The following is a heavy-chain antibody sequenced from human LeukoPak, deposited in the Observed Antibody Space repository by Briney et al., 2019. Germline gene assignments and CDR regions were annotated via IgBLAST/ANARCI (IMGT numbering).Heavy chain of an antibody. Sequence: ASVKASCKASGYTFTSYGISWVRQAPGQGLEWMGWISAYNGNTNYAQKLQGRVTMTTDTSTSTAYMELRSLRSDDTAVYYCASWATYYYDSSGYYWDYFDYWGQGTLVTVSS. V-gene: IGHV1-18*01. CDR3: ASWATYYYDSSGYYWDYFDY. CDR2: ISAYNGNT. D-gene: IGHD3-22*01. CDR1: GYTFTSYG. J-gene: IGHJ4*02.